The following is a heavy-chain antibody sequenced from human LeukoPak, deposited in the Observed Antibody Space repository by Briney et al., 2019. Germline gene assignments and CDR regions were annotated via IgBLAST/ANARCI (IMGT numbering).Heavy chain of an antibody. V-gene: IGHV3-66*01. J-gene: IGHJ4*02. CDR3: ARAEWDLIYGY. Sequence: GGSLRLSCAVSGFTVSSNYMSWVRQAPGKGLEWVSVLYAGGNTYYADSVKSRFTISRDNAKNTLYLQMNSLRAEDTAVYYCARAEWDLIYGYWGQGTLVTVSS. CDR1: GFTVSSNY. CDR2: LYAGGNT. D-gene: IGHD1-26*01.